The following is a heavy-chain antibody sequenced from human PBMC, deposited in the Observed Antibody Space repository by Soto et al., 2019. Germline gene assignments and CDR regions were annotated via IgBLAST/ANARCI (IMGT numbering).Heavy chain of an antibody. D-gene: IGHD2-15*01. J-gene: IGHJ4*02. CDR2: ISGSGGST. CDR1: GFTFSSYA. V-gene: IGHV3-23*01. CDR3: AKLTGVLGYCSGGSCHYFDY. Sequence: GGSLRLSCAASGFTFSSYAMSWVRQAPAKGLDVGSAISGSGGSTYYADSVKGRFTISRDNSKNTLYLQMNSLRAEDTAVYYCAKLTGVLGYCSGGSCHYFDYWGQGTLVTVSA.